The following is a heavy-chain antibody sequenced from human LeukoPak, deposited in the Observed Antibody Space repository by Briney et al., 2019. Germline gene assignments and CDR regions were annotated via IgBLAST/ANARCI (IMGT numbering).Heavy chain of an antibody. CDR3: ARQAVSIVVAPNWFDP. V-gene: IGHV5-51*01. D-gene: IGHD2-2*01. CDR1: GYSFTSYW. CDR2: IYPGDSDT. Sequence: GESLKISCKGSGYSFTSYWIGWVRLMPGKGLEWMGIIYPGDSDTRYSPSFQGQVTISADKSISTAYLQWSSLKASDTAMYYCARQAVSIVVAPNWFDPWGQGTLVTVSS. J-gene: IGHJ5*02.